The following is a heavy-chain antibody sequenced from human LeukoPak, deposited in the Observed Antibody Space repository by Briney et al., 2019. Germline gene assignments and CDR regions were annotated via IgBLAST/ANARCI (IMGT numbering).Heavy chain of an antibody. Sequence: GGSLRLSCAASGFTFSGSAMHWVRQASGKGLEWVGRIRSKTNSYATSYAASVKGRFALSRDDSKNTAYLQMNSLKTEDTAVYYCALDYGDYRRDLEWGQGTLVTVSS. V-gene: IGHV3-73*01. CDR2: IRSKTNSYAT. CDR3: ALDYGDYRRDLE. CDR1: GFTFSGSA. J-gene: IGHJ4*02. D-gene: IGHD4-17*01.